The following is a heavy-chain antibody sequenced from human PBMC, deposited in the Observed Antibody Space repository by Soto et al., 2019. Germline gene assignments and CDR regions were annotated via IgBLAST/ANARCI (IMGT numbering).Heavy chain of an antibody. CDR3: AIAMEGSSGWYAYYYYGMDV. CDR1: GGTFSSYA. Sequence: SVKVSCKASGGTFSSYAISWVRQAPGQGLEWIGRIIPIFGTANYAQKFQGRVTITADESTSTAYMELSSLRSEDTAVYYCAIAMEGSSGWYAYYYYGMDVWGQGTTVTVSS. CDR2: IIPIFGTA. D-gene: IGHD6-19*01. V-gene: IGHV1-69*13. J-gene: IGHJ6*02.